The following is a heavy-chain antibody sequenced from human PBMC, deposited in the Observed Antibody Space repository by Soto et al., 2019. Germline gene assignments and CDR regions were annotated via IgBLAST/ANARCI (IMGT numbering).Heavy chain of an antibody. CDR3: ARGYYGSGRTNWFDP. V-gene: IGHV1-3*01. CDR1: GYTFTGYA. Sequence: ASVKVSCKASGYTFTGYAMHWVRQAPGQRLEWMGWINAGNGNTKYSQKFQGRVTITRDTSASTAYMELSSLRSEDTAVYYCARGYYGSGRTNWFDPWGQGTLVTVSS. D-gene: IGHD3-10*01. CDR2: INAGNGNT. J-gene: IGHJ5*02.